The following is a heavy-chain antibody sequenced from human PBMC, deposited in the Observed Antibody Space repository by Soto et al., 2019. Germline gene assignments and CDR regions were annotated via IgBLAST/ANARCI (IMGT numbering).Heavy chain of an antibody. J-gene: IGHJ4*02. V-gene: IGHV3-30-3*01. CDR3: ARDGPYYYDSSGYPNYYFDY. D-gene: IGHD3-22*01. CDR1: GFTFSSYA. CDR2: ISYDGSNK. Sequence: GGSLRLSCAASGFTFSSYAMHWVRQAPGKGLEWVAVISYDGSNKYYADSVKGRFTISRDNSKNTLYLQMNSLRAEDTAVYYCARDGPYYYDSSGYPNYYFDYWGQGTLVTVSS.